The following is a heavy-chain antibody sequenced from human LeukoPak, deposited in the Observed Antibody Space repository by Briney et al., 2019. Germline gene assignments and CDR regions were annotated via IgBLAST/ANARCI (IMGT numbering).Heavy chain of an antibody. CDR1: GFTFSSYG. CDR2: ISYDGSNK. D-gene: IGHD6-13*01. Sequence: PGRSLRLSCAASGFTFSSYGMHWVRQAPGKGLEWVAVISYDGSNKYYADSVKGRFTISRDDSKNTPYLQMNSLRAEDTAVYYCAKDRGSSWYRYYYYYMDVWGKGTTVTVSS. J-gene: IGHJ6*03. V-gene: IGHV3-30*18. CDR3: AKDRGSSWYRYYYYYMDV.